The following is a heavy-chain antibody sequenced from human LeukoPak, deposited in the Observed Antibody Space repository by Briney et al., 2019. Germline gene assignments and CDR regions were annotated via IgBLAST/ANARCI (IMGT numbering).Heavy chain of an antibody. CDR3: VCRIGGAPQ. J-gene: IGHJ4*02. CDR2: ISYDGSNK. D-gene: IGHD1-26*01. CDR1: GFTFSSYA. Sequence: GGSLRLSCAASGFTFSSYAMHWVRQAPGKGLEWVAVISYDGSNKYYADSVKGRFTISRDNSKNTLYLQMNSLRAEDTAVYYCVCRIGGAPQWGQGTLVTVSS. V-gene: IGHV3-30-3*01.